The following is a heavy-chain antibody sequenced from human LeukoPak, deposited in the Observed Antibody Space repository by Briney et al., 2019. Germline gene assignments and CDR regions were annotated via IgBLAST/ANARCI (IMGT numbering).Heavy chain of an antibody. J-gene: IGHJ4*02. D-gene: IGHD5-24*01. CDR1: GGSINNGGYY. V-gene: IGHV4-31*03. CDR2: IYYSGSS. CDR3: ARNRDGYNSFDY. Sequence: SETLSLTCTVSGGSINNGGYYWRWIRQHPGKGLEWIGYIYYSGSSYYNPPLRSRVTISVDTSKNHFSLKLSSVTAADTAVYYCARNRDGYNSFDYWGQGTLVTVSS.